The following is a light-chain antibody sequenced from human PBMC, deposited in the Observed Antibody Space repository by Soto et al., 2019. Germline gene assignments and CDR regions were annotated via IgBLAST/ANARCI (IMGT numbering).Light chain of an antibody. CDR3: LQHYSHPPWT. Sequence: DIQMTQSPSSLSASVGDRVTITCRASHGIRYDLNWYQQKPGKAPKRLIYAASSLQGGVPSRFSGSGSETEFTLTISDLQPEDFSTYYCLQHYSHPPWTFGQGTKVEIK. CDR1: HGIRYD. J-gene: IGKJ1*01. V-gene: IGKV1-17*02. CDR2: AAS.